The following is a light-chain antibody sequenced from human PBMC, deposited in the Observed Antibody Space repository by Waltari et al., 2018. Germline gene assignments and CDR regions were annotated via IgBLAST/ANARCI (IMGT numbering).Light chain of an antibody. V-gene: IGLV1-44*01. CDR3: AAWDDSLNGRV. Sequence: QSVLSQPPSASRTPGQVVTVPCSASSSNIRRNAVRWYQQVPGPAPKLLNHTDNQRPAGVPDRVSGSKSCTSASLAIRGLQSEDEAHYYCAAWDDSLNGRVFGGGTEVTVL. CDR1: SSNIRRNA. J-gene: IGLJ3*02. CDR2: TDN.